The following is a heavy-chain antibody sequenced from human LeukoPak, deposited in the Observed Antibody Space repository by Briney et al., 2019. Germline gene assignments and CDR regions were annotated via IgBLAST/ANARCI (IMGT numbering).Heavy chain of an antibody. Sequence: GGSLRLSCAASGFTFSSYAMSWVRQAPGKGLEWVSAISGSGGSTYYADSVKGRFTISRDNSKNTLYLQMNSLRAEDTAVYYCAKVAHYYDSSGHEFDYWCQGTLVTVSS. D-gene: IGHD3-22*01. CDR3: AKVAHYYDSSGHEFDY. CDR1: GFTFSSYA. CDR2: ISGSGGST. J-gene: IGHJ4*02. V-gene: IGHV3-23*01.